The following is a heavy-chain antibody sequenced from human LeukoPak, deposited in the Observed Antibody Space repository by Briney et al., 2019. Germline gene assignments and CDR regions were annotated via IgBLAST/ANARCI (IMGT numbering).Heavy chain of an antibody. CDR1: GGSFSGYY. D-gene: IGHD6-6*01. V-gene: IGHV4-34*01. Sequence: SETLSLTCAVYGGSFSGYYWSWIRQPPGKGLEWIGEINHSGSTNYNPSLKSRVTISVDTSKNQFSLKLSSVTAADTAVYYCARGRGRGGIAARFDYWGQGTLVTVS. CDR3: ARGRGRGGIAARFDY. J-gene: IGHJ4*02. CDR2: INHSGST.